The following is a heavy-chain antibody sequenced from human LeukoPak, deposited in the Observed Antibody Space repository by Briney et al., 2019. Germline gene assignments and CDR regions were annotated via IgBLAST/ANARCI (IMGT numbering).Heavy chain of an antibody. CDR1: GYTFTSYG. D-gene: IGHD3-22*01. CDR2: ISAYNGNT. CDR3: ARSIKYYYDPTKVAYVDV. Sequence: GASVKVSCKASGYTFTSYGISWVRQAPGQGLEWMGWISAYNGNTNYAQKLQDRVTMTTDTSTSTAYMELRSLRSDDTAMCYCARSIKYYYDPTKVAYVDVWGKGTTVTISS. V-gene: IGHV1-18*01. J-gene: IGHJ6*03.